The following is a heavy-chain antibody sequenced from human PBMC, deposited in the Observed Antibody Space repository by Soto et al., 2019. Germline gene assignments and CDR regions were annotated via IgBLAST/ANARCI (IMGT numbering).Heavy chain of an antibody. CDR2: VTYDGTNQ. CDR1: GFTFSNSG. D-gene: IGHD2-15*01. CDR3: AKDRAGGVFDI. Sequence: QVQLVESGGGVAQPGRSLRLSCAASGFTFSNSGMHWVRQAPGKGLEWVAVVTYDGTNQHYADSVKGRFIISRDNSKNTLYLQVNSLRAEDTAVYYCAKDRAGGVFDIWGQGTLVTVSS. V-gene: IGHV3-30*18. J-gene: IGHJ3*02.